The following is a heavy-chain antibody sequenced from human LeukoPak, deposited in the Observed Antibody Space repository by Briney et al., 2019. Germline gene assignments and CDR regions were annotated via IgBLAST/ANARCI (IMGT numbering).Heavy chain of an antibody. V-gene: IGHV1-18*04. CDR1: GYTFTNYD. CDR2: LSAYNGNT. Sequence: ASVKVSCKASGYTFTNYDMSWVRQAPGQGLEWMGWLSAYNGNTNYAQRFQGRVTMTTDTSTRTAYMELRSLRSDDTAVYYCARVQAFGGVIVPPIDYWGQGTQVTVSS. J-gene: IGHJ4*02. D-gene: IGHD3-16*02. CDR3: ARVQAFGGVIVPPIDY.